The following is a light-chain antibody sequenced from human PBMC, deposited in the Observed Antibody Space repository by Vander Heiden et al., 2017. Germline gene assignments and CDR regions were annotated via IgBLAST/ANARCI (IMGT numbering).Light chain of an antibody. V-gene: IGKV3-15*01. Sequence: EIVMTQSPATLSVSPGERATRTCRASQSVSSNLAWYQQKPGQAPRLHIYGASSRATGIPARFSGSGSGTEFTLTISSLQSEDFAVYYCQQYNNWPPWTFGQGTKVEIK. J-gene: IGKJ1*01. CDR3: QQYNNWPPWT. CDR2: GAS. CDR1: QSVSSN.